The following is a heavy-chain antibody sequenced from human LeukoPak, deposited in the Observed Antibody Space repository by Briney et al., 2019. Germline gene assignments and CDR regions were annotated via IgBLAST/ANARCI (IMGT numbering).Heavy chain of an antibody. CDR2: ISSSSSYI. V-gene: IGHV3-21*01. J-gene: IGHJ4*02. D-gene: IGHD2-2*01. CDR1: GFTFSSYS. CDR3: ASGEGGLVVVPADNDY. Sequence: GTLTLSCAASGFTFSSYSMNWVRQAPGEGLEWISSISSSSSYIYYADSVKGRFTICRDNAKNSLYLQMTSLRAEDTAVYYCASGEGGLVVVPADNDYWGQGTLVTVSS.